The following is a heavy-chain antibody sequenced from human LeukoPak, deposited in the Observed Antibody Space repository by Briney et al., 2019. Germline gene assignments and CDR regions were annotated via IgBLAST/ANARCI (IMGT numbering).Heavy chain of an antibody. CDR3: AKDLMDYYGPHWFDP. V-gene: IGHV3-30*18. Sequence: PGRSLRLSCAASGFTISSYGMHWVRQAPGKGLEWVAVISYDGSNKYYADSVKGRFTISRDNSKNTLYLQMNSLRAEDTAVYYCAKDLMDYYGPHWFDPWGQGTLVTVSS. CDR2: ISYDGSNK. CDR1: GFTISSYG. J-gene: IGHJ5*02. D-gene: IGHD3-10*01.